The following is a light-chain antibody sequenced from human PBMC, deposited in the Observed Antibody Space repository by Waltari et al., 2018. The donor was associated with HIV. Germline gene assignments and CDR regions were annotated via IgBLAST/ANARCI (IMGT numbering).Light chain of an antibody. CDR3: ATWDDSGDGPMV. CDR1: ASTTGSNP. Sequence: QSVLTQPPSTSGTPGQRVTISCSGGASTTGSNPVQWYQVFPGTAPKLLIYSSNQVSTGVPDRFSASKSGTSASLTISGLQSEDEAHYYCATWDDSGDGPMVFGRGTKLTVL. CDR2: SSN. J-gene: IGLJ2*01. V-gene: IGLV1-44*01.